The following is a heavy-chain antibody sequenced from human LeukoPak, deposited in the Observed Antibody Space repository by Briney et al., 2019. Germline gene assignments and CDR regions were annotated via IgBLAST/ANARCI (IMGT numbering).Heavy chain of an antibody. D-gene: IGHD2-21*02. V-gene: IGHV3-30*03. CDR2: ISYDGSNK. CDR3: ARALVVVTATDAFDI. Sequence: GGSLRLSCAASGFTFSSYGMHWVRQAPGKGLEGVAVISYDGSNKYYADSVKGRFTISRDNSKNTLYLQMNSLRAEDTAVYYCARALVVVTATDAFDIWGQGTMVTVSS. J-gene: IGHJ3*02. CDR1: GFTFSSYG.